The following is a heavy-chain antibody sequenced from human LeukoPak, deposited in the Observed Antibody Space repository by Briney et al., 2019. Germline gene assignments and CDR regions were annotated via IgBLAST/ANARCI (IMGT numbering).Heavy chain of an antibody. CDR3: ARAPIAVAGTGLSDP. Sequence: GASVKVSCKASGYIFTNYGINWVRQAPGQGLEWMGWINAYNGNTNYAQKLQGRVTMTTDTSTSTAYMELRSLRSDDTAVYYWARAPIAVAGTGLSDPWGQGTLVTVSS. CDR1: GYIFTNYG. J-gene: IGHJ5*02. V-gene: IGHV1-18*04. D-gene: IGHD6-19*01. CDR2: INAYNGNT.